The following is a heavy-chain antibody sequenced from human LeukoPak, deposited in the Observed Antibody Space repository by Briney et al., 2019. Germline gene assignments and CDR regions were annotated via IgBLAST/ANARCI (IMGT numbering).Heavy chain of an antibody. V-gene: IGHV4-4*07. CDR3: ARLTSSYYMDV. D-gene: IGHD2-2*01. CDR1: GGSIWIYY. Sequence: ASETLSLTCTVSGGSIWIYYWAWIRQPAGKGLDWIGRIYTYGITNYNPSLKSRVTMSIDTSKNQFSLKVTSVTAADTAVYYCARLTSSYYMDVWGKGTTVIVS. J-gene: IGHJ6*03. CDR2: IYTYGIT.